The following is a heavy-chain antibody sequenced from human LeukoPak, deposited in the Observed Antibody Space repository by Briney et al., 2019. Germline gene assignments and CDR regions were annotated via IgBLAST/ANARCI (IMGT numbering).Heavy chain of an antibody. CDR1: GFTVSSNY. Sequence: GGSLRLSCAASGFTVSSNYMSWVRQAPGKGLEWVSVIYSGGSTYYADFVKGRFTISRDNSKNTLYLQMNSLRAEDTAVYYCAREYTGYFDYWGQGTLVTVSS. CDR3: AREYTGYFDY. V-gene: IGHV3-66*02. CDR2: IYSGGST. D-gene: IGHD6-6*01. J-gene: IGHJ4*02.